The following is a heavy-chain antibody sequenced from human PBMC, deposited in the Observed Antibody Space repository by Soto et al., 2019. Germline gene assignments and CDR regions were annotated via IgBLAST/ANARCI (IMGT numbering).Heavy chain of an antibody. Sequence: QPGGSLRLSCAASGFTFNTFWMSWVRQPPGKGLEWVANIKHDGSETYYVDSVKGRFTISRDNAKNSLFLQMNTLRTEDTAVYYCARDFATHCSGSTCYPYAYWGQGALVTVSS. D-gene: IGHD2-15*01. CDR1: GFTFNTFW. CDR2: IKHDGSET. V-gene: IGHV3-7*03. J-gene: IGHJ4*02. CDR3: ARDFATHCSGSTCYPYAY.